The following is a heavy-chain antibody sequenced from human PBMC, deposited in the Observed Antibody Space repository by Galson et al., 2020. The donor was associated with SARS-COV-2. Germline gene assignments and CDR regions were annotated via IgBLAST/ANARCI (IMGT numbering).Heavy chain of an antibody. J-gene: IGHJ4*02. Sequence: GGSLRLSCTASGFTFSYYEMNWVRQAPGKGLEWVSYISGSGETIYYANSVEGRFTISRDNAQNSLHLQMNSLRAEDTAVYYCARGGRTRFDYWGQGTLITVSS. D-gene: IGHD1-26*01. CDR2: ISGSGETI. CDR3: ARGGRTRFDY. V-gene: IGHV3-48*03. CDR1: GFTFSYYE.